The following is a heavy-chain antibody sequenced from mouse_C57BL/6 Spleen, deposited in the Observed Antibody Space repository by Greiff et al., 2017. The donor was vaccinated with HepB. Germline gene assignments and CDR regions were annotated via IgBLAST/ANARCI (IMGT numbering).Heavy chain of an antibody. D-gene: IGHD1-1*01. CDR2: INPGSGGT. CDR3: GRRTTVVAGDFDY. J-gene: IGHJ2*01. V-gene: IGHV1-54*01. CDR1: GYAFTNYL. Sequence: VQLQQSGAELVRPGTSVKVSCKASGYAFTNYLIEWVKQRPGQGLEWIGVINPGSGGTNYNEKFKGKATLTADKSSSTAYMQLSSLTSEDSAVYVCGRRTTVVAGDFDYWGQGATLTVS.